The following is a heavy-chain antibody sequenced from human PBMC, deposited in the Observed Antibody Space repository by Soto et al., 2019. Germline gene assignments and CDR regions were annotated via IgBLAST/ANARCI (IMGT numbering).Heavy chain of an antibody. D-gene: IGHD6-19*01. V-gene: IGHV3-30*18. J-gene: IGHJ4*02. CDR2: ISFDGTYT. CDR1: GFPFNTYG. Sequence: SLRLSCAASGFPFNTYGMHWVRQAPGKGLEWVALISFDGTYTYYADSVKGRFTTSRENSKNTLYLQLNSLRPEDTAVYYCAKKVGAVGGSNFASWGQGTLVTVSS. CDR3: AKKVGAVGGSNFAS.